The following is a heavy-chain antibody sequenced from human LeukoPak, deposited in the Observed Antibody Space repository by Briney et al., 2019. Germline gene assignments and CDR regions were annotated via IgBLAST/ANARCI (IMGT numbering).Heavy chain of an antibody. D-gene: IGHD1-26*01. Sequence: ASVKVSCTASGYTFTGYYMHWVRQAPGQGLEWMGWINPNSGGTNYAQKFQGRVTMTRDTSISTAYMELSRLRSDDTAVYYCARENSGSYGFDYWGQGTLVTVSS. CDR1: GYTFTGYY. J-gene: IGHJ4*02. CDR3: ARENSGSYGFDY. V-gene: IGHV1-2*02. CDR2: INPNSGGT.